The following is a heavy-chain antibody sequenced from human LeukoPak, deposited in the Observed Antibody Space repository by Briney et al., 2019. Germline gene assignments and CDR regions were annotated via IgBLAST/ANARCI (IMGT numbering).Heavy chain of an antibody. CDR3: ARGRYSSGQDAFDI. D-gene: IGHD3-22*01. CDR1: GFTFSSYS. CDR2: ISSSSSYI. J-gene: IGHJ3*02. V-gene: IGHV3-21*03. Sequence: GGSLRLSCAASGFTFSSYSMNWVRQAPGKGREWVSSISSSSSYIYYADSVKGRFTISRDNAKNSLYLQMNSLRAEDTAVFYCARGRYSSGQDAFDIWGQGTMVTVSS.